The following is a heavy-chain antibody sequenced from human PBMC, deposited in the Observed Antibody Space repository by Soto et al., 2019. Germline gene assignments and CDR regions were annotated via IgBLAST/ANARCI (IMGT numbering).Heavy chain of an antibody. D-gene: IGHD3-10*01. CDR3: ASESGSVTFDH. Sequence: QVQLVQSGAEVKKPGSSVKVSCKASGGTFSSYTISWVRQAPGQGLEWMGRIIPILGIANYAQKFQGRVTITADKSTSTAYMELSRLRSEDTAVYYCASESGSVTFDHWGQGTLVTVSS. CDR1: GGTFSSYT. V-gene: IGHV1-69*02. J-gene: IGHJ5*02. CDR2: IIPILGIA.